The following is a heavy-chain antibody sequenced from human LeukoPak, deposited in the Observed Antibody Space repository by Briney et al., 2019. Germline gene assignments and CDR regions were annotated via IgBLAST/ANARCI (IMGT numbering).Heavy chain of an antibody. D-gene: IGHD2-21*01. CDR3: ARDRSIMDNWFDP. CDR1: GYTFTGYY. Sequence: PGASVKVSCKASGYTFTGYYMHWVRQAPGQGLEWMGWINPNSGGTNYAQKFQGRVTMTTDTSTSTAYMELRSLRSDDTAVYYCARDRSIMDNWFDPWGQGTLVTVSS. J-gene: IGHJ5*02. CDR2: INPNSGGT. V-gene: IGHV1-2*02.